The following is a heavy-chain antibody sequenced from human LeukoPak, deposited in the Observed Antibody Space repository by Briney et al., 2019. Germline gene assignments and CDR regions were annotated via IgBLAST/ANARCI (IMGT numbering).Heavy chain of an antibody. Sequence: GESLKISCRDSGYSFNNYWIAWVRQMPGKGLEWMGIIYPGDSDTRYNPSFQGQVTISADKSISIAYLQWSSLKASDTAMYYCALRGAYDDRFDYWGQGTLVTVSS. CDR1: GYSFNNYW. CDR3: ALRGAYDDRFDY. V-gene: IGHV5-51*01. J-gene: IGHJ4*02. D-gene: IGHD5-12*01. CDR2: IYPGDSDT.